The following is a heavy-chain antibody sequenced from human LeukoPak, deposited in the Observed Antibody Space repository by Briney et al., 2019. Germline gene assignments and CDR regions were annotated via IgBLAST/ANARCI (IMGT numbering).Heavy chain of an antibody. J-gene: IGHJ6*03. D-gene: IGHD2-2*01. CDR1: GGSFSGYY. V-gene: IGHV4-34*01. CDR3: ASYARVVYCSSTSCANYYYYYYMDV. Sequence: SETLSLTCAVYGGSFSGYYWSWIRQPPEKGLEWIGEINHCGSTTYNPSLKSRVTISVDTSKNQFSLKLSSVTAADTAVYYCASYARVVYCSSTSCANYYYYYYMDVWGKGTTVTVSS. CDR2: INHCGST.